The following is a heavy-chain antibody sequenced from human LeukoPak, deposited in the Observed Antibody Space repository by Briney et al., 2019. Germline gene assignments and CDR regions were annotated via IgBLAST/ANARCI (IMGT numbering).Heavy chain of an antibody. J-gene: IGHJ4*02. CDR2: INPSGGST. V-gene: IGHV1-46*01. D-gene: IGHD2-21*02. CDR1: GYTFTSYY. CDR3: ARERADCGGDCYSFDY. Sequence: ASVKVSCKASGYTFTSYYMHWVRQAPGQGLEWMGIINPSGGSTSYAQKFQGRVTMTRDMSTSTVYMELSRLTSDDTAVYYCARERADCGGDCYSFDYWDEGTLVTVSS.